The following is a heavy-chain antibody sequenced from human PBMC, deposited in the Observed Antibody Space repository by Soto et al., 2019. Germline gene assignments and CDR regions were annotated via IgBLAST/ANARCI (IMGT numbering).Heavy chain of an antibody. CDR3: ARGGDSSSWYGGMSY. CDR2: ISAYNGDT. J-gene: IGHJ4*02. Sequence: ASVKVSCKASGYTFTNYGITWVRQAPGQGLEWMGWISAYNGDTHYTQRLQGRVTMTTDTSTSTVYMELSSLRSEDTAVYYCARGGDSSSWYGGMSYCGQGTLVTVSS. CDR1: GYTFTNYG. V-gene: IGHV1-18*01. D-gene: IGHD6-13*01.